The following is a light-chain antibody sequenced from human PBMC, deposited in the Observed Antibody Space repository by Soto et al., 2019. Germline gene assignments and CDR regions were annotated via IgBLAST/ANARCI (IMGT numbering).Light chain of an antibody. V-gene: IGLV1-51*01. J-gene: IGLJ1*01. Sequence: QSALTQPPSVSAAPGQKATISCSGSSSNIGNNFVSWFQQLPGAAPKVLIYDNDKRPSGIPDRFSGSRSGSSGSLAISGLQPEDEADYYCQSYDSGVTGSVFGTGTKVTVL. CDR2: DND. CDR1: SSNIGNNF. CDR3: QSYDSGVTGSV.